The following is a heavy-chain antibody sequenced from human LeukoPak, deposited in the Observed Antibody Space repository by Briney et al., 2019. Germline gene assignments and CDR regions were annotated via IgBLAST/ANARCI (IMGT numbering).Heavy chain of an antibody. CDR3: ARGRVSSSSWSSTYYYYFYMDV. Sequence: PSETLSLTCTVSGGSISSYHWSWIRQPPGKGLECIGYIYYSGSTNYNPSLNSRVTISRDTSKNHFSLELSSVTAADTAVYFCARGRVSSSSWSSTYYYYFYMDVWGKGTTVTVSS. V-gene: IGHV4-59*01. J-gene: IGHJ6*03. D-gene: IGHD6-13*01. CDR2: IYYSGST. CDR1: GGSISSYH.